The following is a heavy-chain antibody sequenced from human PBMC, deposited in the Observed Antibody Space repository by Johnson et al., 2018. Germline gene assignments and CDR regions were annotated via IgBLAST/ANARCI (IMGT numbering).Heavy chain of an antibody. V-gene: IGHV1-69*01. D-gene: IGHD3-3*02. CDR1: GGTSSNYE. CDR3: ATELGFDYFMGV. CDR2: IIHVFGTA. Sequence: VQLVESGPEVKKPGSSVKVSCKASGGTSSNYEISWVRQAPGQGLEWMGGIIHVFGTANSEQKFQGRVTIHADESSSTAYLELSSRRSEDTAVYYCATELGFDYFMGVWGQGTTVTVSS. J-gene: IGHJ6*02.